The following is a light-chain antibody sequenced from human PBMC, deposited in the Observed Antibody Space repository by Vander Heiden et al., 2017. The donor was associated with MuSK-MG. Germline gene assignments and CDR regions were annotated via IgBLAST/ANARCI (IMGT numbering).Light chain of an antibody. V-gene: IGLV1-36*01. Sequence: QSVLTQPPSVSGAPRQSFTISCSGSSSNIGNNSVNWYQQLPGKAPKRLIFYDVLLSLGVSDRFSGYKSGTSASLEISGLQSEDEADDYCAAWDDRLNGVVFGGGTKLTVL. J-gene: IGLJ3*02. CDR2: YDV. CDR3: AAWDDRLNGVV. CDR1: SSNIGNNS.